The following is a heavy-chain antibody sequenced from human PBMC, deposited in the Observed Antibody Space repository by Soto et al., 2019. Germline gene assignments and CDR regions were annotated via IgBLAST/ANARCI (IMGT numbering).Heavy chain of an antibody. J-gene: IGHJ6*02. D-gene: IGHD3-10*01. V-gene: IGHV3-23*01. CDR3: ARGDRGGSGSPASYYYSGLDV. Sequence: AGGSLRLSCAASGFTFSSYAMSWVRQAPGKGLEWVSSVSAGGDMTYYSDSVKGRFTISRDNSNNALFLQMNSLRIEDTALYYCARGDRGGSGSPASYYYSGLDVWGQGTTVTVSS. CDR1: GFTFSSYA. CDR2: VSAGGDMT.